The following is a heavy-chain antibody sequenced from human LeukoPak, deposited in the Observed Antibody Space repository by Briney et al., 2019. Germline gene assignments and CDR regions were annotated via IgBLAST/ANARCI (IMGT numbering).Heavy chain of an antibody. CDR2: ISGSGAFT. Sequence: GGSLRLSCAPSGFTFSIYAMSCVRQAPGKALEWVSAISGSGAFTYYADSVKGRFTVSRDNFNNTLYLQMNSLRAEDTAAYYCAKDTSGYYRPFDHWGQGTLVTVSS. V-gene: IGHV3-23*01. CDR3: AKDTSGYYRPFDH. D-gene: IGHD3-22*01. J-gene: IGHJ4*02. CDR1: GFTFSIYA.